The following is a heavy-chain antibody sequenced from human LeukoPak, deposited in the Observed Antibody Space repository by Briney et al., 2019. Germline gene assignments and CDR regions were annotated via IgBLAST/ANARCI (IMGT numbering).Heavy chain of an antibody. CDR3: ARGGRYYYYGMDV. Sequence: PGGSLRLSCAASGFTFSSYSMNWVRQPPGKGLEWIGEINHSGSTNYNPSLKSRVTISVDTSKNQFSLKLSSVTAADTAVYYCARGGRYYYYGMDVWGQGTTVTVSS. J-gene: IGHJ6*02. D-gene: IGHD2-15*01. CDR1: GFTFSSYS. CDR2: INHSGST. V-gene: IGHV4-34*01.